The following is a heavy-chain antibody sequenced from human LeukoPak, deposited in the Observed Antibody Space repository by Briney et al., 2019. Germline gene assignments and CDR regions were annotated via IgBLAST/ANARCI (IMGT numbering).Heavy chain of an antibody. CDR3: AKGKDDY. Sequence: PGGSLRLSCAASGFTFSTYAMSWVRQAPGKGLEWVSAISGSGDSTYYADSVKGRFTISRDNSKNTIYLEMNNLRAEDTAVYYCAKGKDDYWGQGTLVTVSS. CDR2: ISGSGDST. J-gene: IGHJ4*02. CDR1: GFTFSTYA. V-gene: IGHV3-23*01.